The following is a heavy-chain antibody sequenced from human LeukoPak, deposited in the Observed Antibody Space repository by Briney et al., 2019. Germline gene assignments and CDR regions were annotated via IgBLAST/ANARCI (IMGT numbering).Heavy chain of an antibody. CDR3: ARDGYYYGSGSYWEADY. D-gene: IGHD3-10*01. Sequence: GGSLRLSCAASGFTSSSYWMSWVRQAPGKGLEWVANIKQDGSEKYYVDSVKGRFTISGDNAKNSLYLQMNSLRAEDTAVYYCARDGYYYGSGSYWEADYWGQGTLVTVSS. CDR1: GFTSSSYW. V-gene: IGHV3-7*01. CDR2: IKQDGSEK. J-gene: IGHJ4*02.